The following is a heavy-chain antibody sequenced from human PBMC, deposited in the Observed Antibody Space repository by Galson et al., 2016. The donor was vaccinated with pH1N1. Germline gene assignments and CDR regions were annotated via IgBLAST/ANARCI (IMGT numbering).Heavy chain of an antibody. CDR3: AKVRGYSYGFVDY. V-gene: IGHV3-9*01. D-gene: IGHD5-18*01. J-gene: IGHJ4*02. CDR2: ISWNSGSI. CDR1: GFTFSDYW. Sequence: SLRLSCAASGFTFSDYWMHWVRQAPGKGLEWVSGISWNSGSIGYADSVKGRFTISRDNAKNSLYLQMNSLRAEDTALYYCAKVRGYSYGFVDYWGQGTLVTVSS.